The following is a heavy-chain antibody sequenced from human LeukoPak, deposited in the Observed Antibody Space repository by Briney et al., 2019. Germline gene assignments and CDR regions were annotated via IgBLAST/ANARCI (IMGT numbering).Heavy chain of an antibody. J-gene: IGHJ4*02. CDR2: ISAYSGKT. Sequence: ASVKVSCKASGYNYTSYGISWVRQAPGQGLEWMGWISAYSGKTKDAQKFQGRVTMTIDRSTSTAYMELRSLKSDDTAVYYCARGNGVDNWGQGTLVTVSS. CDR1: GYNYTSYG. CDR3: ARGNGVDN. D-gene: IGHD4-23*01. V-gene: IGHV1-18*01.